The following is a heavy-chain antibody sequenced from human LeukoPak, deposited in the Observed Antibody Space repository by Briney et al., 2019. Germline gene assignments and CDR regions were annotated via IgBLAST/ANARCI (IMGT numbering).Heavy chain of an antibody. CDR3: ARLNDDILTGPLVDY. J-gene: IGHJ4*02. V-gene: IGHV4-59*08. CDR2: IYYSGST. Sequence: SETLSLTCAVSGGSISGYYWSWIRQPPGKGLEWIGYIYYSGSTNYNPSLKSRVTISVDTSKNQFSLKLSSVTAADTAVYYCARLNDDILTGPLVDYWGQGTLVTVSS. D-gene: IGHD3-9*01. CDR1: GGSISGYY.